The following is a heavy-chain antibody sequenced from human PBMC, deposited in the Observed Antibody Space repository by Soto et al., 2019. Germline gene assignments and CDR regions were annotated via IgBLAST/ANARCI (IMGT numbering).Heavy chain of an antibody. CDR3: ATWTTYYDILTGYYTPNDAFDI. V-gene: IGHV3-23*01. J-gene: IGHJ3*02. Sequence: GGSLRLSCAASGFTFSSYAMSWVRQAPGKGLEWVSAISGSGGSTYYADSVKGRFTISRDNSKNTLYLQMNSLRAEDTAVYYCATWTTYYDILTGYYTPNDAFDIWGQGTMVTVSS. D-gene: IGHD3-9*01. CDR2: ISGSGGST. CDR1: GFTFSSYA.